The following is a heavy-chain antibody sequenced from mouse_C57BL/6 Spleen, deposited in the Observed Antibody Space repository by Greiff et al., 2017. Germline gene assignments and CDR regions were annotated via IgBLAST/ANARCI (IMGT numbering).Heavy chain of an antibody. CDR1: GYTFTSYW. Sequence: VQLQQPGAELVKPGASVKMSCKASGYTFTSYWITWVKPRPGQGLEWIGDIYPGSGSTNYNEKFKSKATLTVDTSSSTAYMQLSSLTSEDSAVYYCARYGNFLPSYYAMDYWGQGTSVTVSS. D-gene: IGHD2-1*01. CDR3: ARYGNFLPSYYAMDY. V-gene: IGHV1-55*01. J-gene: IGHJ4*01. CDR2: IYPGSGST.